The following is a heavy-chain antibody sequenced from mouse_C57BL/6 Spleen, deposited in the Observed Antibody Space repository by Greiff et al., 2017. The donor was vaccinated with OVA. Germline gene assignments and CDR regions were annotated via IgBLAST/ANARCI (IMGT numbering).Heavy chain of an antibody. Sequence: VQLKESGPGMVKPSQSLSLTCTVTGYSITSGYDWHWIRHFPGNKLEWMGYISYSGSTNYNPSLKSRISITHDTSKNQFFLKLNSVTTEDTATYYCARGRGTGYFDYWGQGTTLTVSS. J-gene: IGHJ2*01. V-gene: IGHV3-1*01. D-gene: IGHD3-3*01. CDR3: ARGRGTGYFDY. CDR2: ISYSGST. CDR1: GYSITSGYD.